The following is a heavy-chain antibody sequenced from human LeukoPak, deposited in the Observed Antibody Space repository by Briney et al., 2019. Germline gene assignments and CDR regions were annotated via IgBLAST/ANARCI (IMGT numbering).Heavy chain of an antibody. J-gene: IGHJ4*02. CDR2: INWNGGST. CDR3: ARDGYVGATSIYFGY. Sequence: GGSLRLSCAASGFTFDDYGMSWVRQAPGKGLEWVSGINWNGGSTGYADSVKGRFTISRDNAKNSLYLQMNSLRAEDTALYYCARDGYVGATSIYFGYWGQGTLVTVSS. V-gene: IGHV3-20*04. D-gene: IGHD1-26*01. CDR1: GFTFDDYG.